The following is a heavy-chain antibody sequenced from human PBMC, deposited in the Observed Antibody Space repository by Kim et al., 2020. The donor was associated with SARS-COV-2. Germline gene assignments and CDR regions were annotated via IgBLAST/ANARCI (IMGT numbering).Heavy chain of an antibody. D-gene: IGHD2-21*01. CDR3: ARGLPYCGGDCFDY. V-gene: IGHV1-18*01. Sequence: KLQGRVTMTTDTSTSTAYMELRSLRSDDTAVYYCARGLPYCGGDCFDYWGQGTLVTVSS. J-gene: IGHJ4*02.